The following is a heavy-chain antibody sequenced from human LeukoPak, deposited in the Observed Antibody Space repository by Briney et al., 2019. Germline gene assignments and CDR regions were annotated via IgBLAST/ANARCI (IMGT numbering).Heavy chain of an antibody. V-gene: IGHV4-59*08. CDR2: MYYSGSGST. CDR3: AKHWGSDWYFDL. D-gene: IGHD7-27*01. J-gene: IGHJ2*01. CDR1: GAPISSYY. Sequence: SETLSLTCTVSGAPISSYYWSWLRQPPGKGLEWIGYMYYSGSGSTNYNPSLKSRVTISVDTSKNQFSLKLSSVTAADTAVYYCAKHWGSDWYFDLWGRGTLVTVSS.